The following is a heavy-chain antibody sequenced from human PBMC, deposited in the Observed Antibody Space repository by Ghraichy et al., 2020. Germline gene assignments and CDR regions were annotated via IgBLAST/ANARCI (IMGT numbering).Heavy chain of an antibody. CDR1: GFTFSSYW. CDR2: IKQDGSEK. J-gene: IGHJ5*02. Sequence: GGSLRLSCAASGFTFSSYWMSWVRQAPGKGLEWVANIKQDGSEKYYVDSVKGRFPIARDNAKNSLYLQMNSLRAEDTAVYYCARAHYIHWIHWFDPWGQGTLVTVSS. CDR3: ARAHYIHWIHWFDP. V-gene: IGHV3-7*03. D-gene: IGHD2-2*02.